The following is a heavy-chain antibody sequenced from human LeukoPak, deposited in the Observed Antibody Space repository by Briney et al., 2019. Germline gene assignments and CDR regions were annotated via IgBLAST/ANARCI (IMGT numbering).Heavy chain of an antibody. D-gene: IGHD1-26*01. CDR2: ISGSGGST. CDR1: GFTFSNYA. J-gene: IGHJ4*02. V-gene: IGHV3-23*01. Sequence: PEGSLRLSCAASGFTFSNYAMSWVRQAPGKGLEWVSVISGSGGSTFYADSVKGRFTISRDNPKNTLYLQMNSLRAEDTAVYYCAKDPPLMWELLRGGVQDYWGQGTLVTVSS. CDR3: AKDPPLMWELLRGGVQDY.